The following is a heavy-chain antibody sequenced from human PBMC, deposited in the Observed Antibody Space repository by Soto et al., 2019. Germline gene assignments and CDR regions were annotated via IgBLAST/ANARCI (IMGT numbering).Heavy chain of an antibody. CDR3: ARNYDILTGYYYFDY. CDR1: GFTFSSYA. V-gene: IGHV3-23*01. D-gene: IGHD3-9*01. CDR2: ISGSGGST. Sequence: GGSLRLSCAASGFTFSSYAMSWVRQAPGKGLEWVSAISGSGGSTYYAHSVKGRFTISRDNSKNTLYLQMNSLRAEDTAVYYCARNYDILTGYYYFDYWGQGTLVTVSS. J-gene: IGHJ4*02.